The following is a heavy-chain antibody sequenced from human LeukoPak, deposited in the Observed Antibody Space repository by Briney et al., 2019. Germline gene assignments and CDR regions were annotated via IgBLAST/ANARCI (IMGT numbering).Heavy chain of an antibody. V-gene: IGHV3-30*18. CDR2: MSYNGNYE. CDR3: AKALPGVAAAGIPFIDY. D-gene: IGHD6-13*01. J-gene: IGHJ4*02. Sequence: GGSLRLSCAVSGFTFSDYGMHWVRQAPGKGLEWVAVMSYNGNYEYYADSVKGRFTISRDDSKNTLYLQMNSLRGEDTALYYCAKALPGVAAAGIPFIDYWGQGILVTVSS. CDR1: GFTFSDYG.